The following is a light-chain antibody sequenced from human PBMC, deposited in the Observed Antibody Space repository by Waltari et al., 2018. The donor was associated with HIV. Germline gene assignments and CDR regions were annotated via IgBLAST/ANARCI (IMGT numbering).Light chain of an antibody. CDR2: EGS. V-gene: IGLV2-23*01. CDR3: CSYTGSSTRRPYV. Sequence: QSALTQPASVSGSPGQSITISCTGTNSDVGSYNLVSWYQQHPGKAPKVMIYEGSKRPSGVSNRFSGSKSGNTASLTISGLQAEDEADYYCCSYTGSSTRRPYVFGTGTKVTVL. CDR1: NSDVGSYNL. J-gene: IGLJ1*01.